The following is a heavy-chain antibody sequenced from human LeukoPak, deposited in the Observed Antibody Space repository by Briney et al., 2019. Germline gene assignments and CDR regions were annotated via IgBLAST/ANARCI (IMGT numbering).Heavy chain of an antibody. D-gene: IGHD3-10*01. CDR2: INPNSGGT. CDR1: GYTITDYY. Sequence: ASVKVSCNASGYTITDYYIHWVRQARGQGLELMGWINPNSGGTNYAQKFEGRVTRTTDTSINTAYMELSSLTSDDTAVYFCARAHYLRLYFFDYWGQGTLVTVSS. CDR3: ARAHYLRLYFFDY. V-gene: IGHV1-2*02. J-gene: IGHJ4*02.